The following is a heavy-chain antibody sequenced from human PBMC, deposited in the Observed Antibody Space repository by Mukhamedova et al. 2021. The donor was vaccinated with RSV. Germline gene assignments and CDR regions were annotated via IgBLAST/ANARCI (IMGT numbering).Heavy chain of an antibody. CDR3: AKDPDSGSYPGAFDI. Sequence: TISRDNSKNTLYLQMNSLRAEDTAVYYCAKDPDSGSYPGAFDIWGQGTMVTVSS. D-gene: IGHD1-26*01. V-gene: IGHV3-23*01. J-gene: IGHJ3*02.